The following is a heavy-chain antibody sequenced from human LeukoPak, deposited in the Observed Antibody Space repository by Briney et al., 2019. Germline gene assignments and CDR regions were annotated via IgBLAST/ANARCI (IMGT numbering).Heavy chain of an antibody. CDR1: GYTFTSYY. J-gene: IGHJ5*02. CDR3: ARGSVTIDCSGGSCYRLDP. CDR2: INPSGGST. Sequence: ASVEVSCKASGYTFTSYYMHWVRQAPGQGLEWMGIINPSGGSTSYAQKFQGRVTMTRDTSTSTAYMEVSSLRSEDTAVYYCARGSVTIDCSGGSCYRLDPWGQGTLVTVSS. D-gene: IGHD2-15*01. V-gene: IGHV1-46*01.